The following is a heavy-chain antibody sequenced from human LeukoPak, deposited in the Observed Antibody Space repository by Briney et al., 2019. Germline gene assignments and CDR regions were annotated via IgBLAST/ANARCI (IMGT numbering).Heavy chain of an antibody. Sequence: SVKVSCKASGYTFTGYYMHWVRQAPGQGLEWMGGIIPIFGTANYAQKFQGRVTITADKSTSTAYMELSSLRSEDTAVYYCASQKDPMVRGTRSWFDPWGQGTLVTVSS. CDR3: ASQKDPMVRGTRSWFDP. CDR1: GYTFTGYY. D-gene: IGHD3-10*01. CDR2: IIPIFGTA. J-gene: IGHJ5*02. V-gene: IGHV1-69*06.